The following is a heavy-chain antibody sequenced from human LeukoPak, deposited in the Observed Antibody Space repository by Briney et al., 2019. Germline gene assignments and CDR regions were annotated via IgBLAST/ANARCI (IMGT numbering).Heavy chain of an antibody. J-gene: IGHJ3*02. D-gene: IGHD3-16*01. CDR1: GFTFSTYW. Sequence: GGSLRLSCAASGFTFSTYWMSWVRQAPGKGLEWVSVIYSGGDTYYEDSVKGRFTISRDYSKNTLYLQMNSLRAEDTAVYYCASSRGSQNAFDIWGQGTMVTVSS. CDR2: IYSGGDT. V-gene: IGHV3-53*01. CDR3: ASSRGSQNAFDI.